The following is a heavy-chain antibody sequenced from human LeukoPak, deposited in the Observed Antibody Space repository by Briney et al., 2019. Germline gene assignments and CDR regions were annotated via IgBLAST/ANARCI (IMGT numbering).Heavy chain of an antibody. CDR3: ARGRRWGNYFDY. CDR1: GGSISSSNW. V-gene: IGHV4-4*02. Sequence: SGTLSLACAVSGGSISSSNWWSWVRQPPGKGLEWIGEIYHSGSTNYNPSLKSRVTISVDTSKNQFSLKLSSVTAADTAVYYCARGRRWGNYFDYWGQGTLVTVSS. CDR2: IYHSGST. D-gene: IGHD3-16*01. J-gene: IGHJ4*02.